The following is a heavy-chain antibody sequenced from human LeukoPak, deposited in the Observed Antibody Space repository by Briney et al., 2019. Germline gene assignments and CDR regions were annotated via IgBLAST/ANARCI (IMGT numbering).Heavy chain of an antibody. CDR3: ARDAQYYDFWSGYYQITDY. CDR1: GYTFTSYG. J-gene: IGHJ4*02. D-gene: IGHD3-3*01. V-gene: IGHV1-18*01. Sequence: APVKVSCKASGYTFTSYGISWVRQAPGQGLEWMGWISAYNGNTNYTQKLQGRVTMTTDTSTSTAYMELRSLRSDDTAVYYCARDAQYYDFWSGYYQITDYWGQGTLVTVSS. CDR2: ISAYNGNT.